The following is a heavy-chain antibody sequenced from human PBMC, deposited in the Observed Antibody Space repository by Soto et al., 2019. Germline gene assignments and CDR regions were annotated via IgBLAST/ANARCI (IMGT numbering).Heavy chain of an antibody. CDR2: ISPYTGNT. D-gene: IGHD3-16*01. J-gene: IGHJ6*02. V-gene: IGHV1-18*01. CDR3: VMVDNYVTPTPQDV. Sequence: QVQLVQSGDEVKKPGASVKVSCKASGYIFVNYGIAWVRQAPGQGLEWMGWISPYTGNTHSATKVQGRLTTTTDTSTSTAYMDLGSLTSDDTAVYYCVMVDNYVTPTPQDVWGQGNTVTVSS. CDR1: GYIFVNYG.